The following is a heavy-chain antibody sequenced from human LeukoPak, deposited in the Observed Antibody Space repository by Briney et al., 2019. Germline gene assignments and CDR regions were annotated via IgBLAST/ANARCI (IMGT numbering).Heavy chain of an antibody. CDR3: ARDSDYDILTGYYTSVNRGFDY. D-gene: IGHD3-9*01. V-gene: IGHV1-18*04. Sequence: ASVKVSCKASGYTFTSYGISRVRQAPGQGLEWMGWISAYNGNTNYAQKLQGRVTMTTDTSTSTAYMELRSLRSDDTDVYYCARDSDYDILTGYYTSVNRGFDYWGQGTLVTVSS. CDR2: ISAYNGNT. J-gene: IGHJ4*02. CDR1: GYTFTSYG.